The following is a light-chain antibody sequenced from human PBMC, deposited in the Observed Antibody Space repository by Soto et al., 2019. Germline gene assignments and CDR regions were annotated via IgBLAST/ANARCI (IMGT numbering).Light chain of an antibody. V-gene: IGLV1-44*01. J-gene: IGLJ2*01. CDR2: TNG. CDR1: SSNIGSNT. CDR3: ATWDDRLNGQL. Sequence: QSVLTQPPSASGALGQRVTISCSGRSSNIGSNTVNWYQVVPGTAPKLLIHTNGQRPPGVPDRFSGSKSGTSASLAISGLQSEDEADYFCATWDDRLNGQLFGGGTKVTVL.